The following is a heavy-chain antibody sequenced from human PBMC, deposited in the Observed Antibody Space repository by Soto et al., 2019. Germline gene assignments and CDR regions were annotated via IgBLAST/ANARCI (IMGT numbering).Heavy chain of an antibody. J-gene: IGHJ1*01. CDR1: GDSVFSNSAA. CDR3: ARDLSGFFQH. CDR2: TYYRSKWYN. V-gene: IGHV6-1*01. Sequence: SQTLSLTCAISGDSVFSNSAAWNWIRQSPSRGLEWLGRTYYRSKWYNDYAGSVRSRITINPDTSKNQFSLHLNSVTPVDTAVYYCARDLSGFFQHWGLGTLVTVSS. D-gene: IGHD3-3*02.